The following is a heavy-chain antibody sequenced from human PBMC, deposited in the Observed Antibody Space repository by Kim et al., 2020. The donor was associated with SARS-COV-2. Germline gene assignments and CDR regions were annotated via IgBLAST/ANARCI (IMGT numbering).Heavy chain of an antibody. CDR1: GGSISSYY. CDR3: ARALMTTAYYYGMDV. CDR2: IYYSGST. D-gene: IGHD4-4*01. Sequence: SETLSLTCTVSGGSISSYYWSWIRQPPGKGLEWIGYIYYSGSTNYNPSLKSRVTISVDTSKNQFSLKLSSVTAADTAVYYCARALMTTAYYYGMDVWGQGTTVTVSS. V-gene: IGHV4-59*01. J-gene: IGHJ6*02.